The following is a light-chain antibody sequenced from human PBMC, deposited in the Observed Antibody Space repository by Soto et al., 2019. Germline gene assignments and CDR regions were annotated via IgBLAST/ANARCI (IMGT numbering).Light chain of an antibody. CDR3: QQSYSTPRNT. CDR1: QSVLYSSNNKNY. J-gene: IGKJ4*01. Sequence: DIVMTQSPDSLAVSLGERATINCKSSQSVLYSSNNKNYLAWYQQKPGQPPDLLIYWASTRESGVPDRFSGSGSGTDFTLTINSLQAEDVAGYFCQQSYSTPRNTVGGGTKVDIK. CDR2: WAS. V-gene: IGKV4-1*01.